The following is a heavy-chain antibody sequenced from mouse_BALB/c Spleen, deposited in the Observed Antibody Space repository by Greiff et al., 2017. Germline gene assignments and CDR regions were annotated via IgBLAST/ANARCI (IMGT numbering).Heavy chain of an antibody. V-gene: IGHV14-4*02. CDR1: GFNIKDYY. Sequence: EVMLVESGAELVRSGASVKLSCTASGFNIKDYYMHWVKQRPEQGLEWIGWIDPENGDTEYAPKFQGKATMTADTSSNTAYLQLSSLTSEDTAVYYCNAFYSSYVDYWGQGTTLTVSS. CDR3: NAFYSSYVDY. D-gene: IGHD2-5*01. CDR2: IDPENGDT. J-gene: IGHJ2*01.